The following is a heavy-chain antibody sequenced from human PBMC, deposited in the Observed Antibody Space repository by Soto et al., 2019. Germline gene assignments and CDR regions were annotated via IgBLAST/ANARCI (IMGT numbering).Heavy chain of an antibody. D-gene: IGHD2-2*01. Sequence: VKVSCKASGYTFTRYYMHWVRQATGQGLEWMGIINPSGGSTSYAQKFQGRVTMTRDTSTSTVYMELSSLRSEDTAVYYCARTYCSSTSCYASAFDIWGQGTMVTVSS. CDR1: GYTFTRYY. CDR2: INPSGGST. J-gene: IGHJ3*02. V-gene: IGHV1-46*03. CDR3: ARTYCSSTSCYASAFDI.